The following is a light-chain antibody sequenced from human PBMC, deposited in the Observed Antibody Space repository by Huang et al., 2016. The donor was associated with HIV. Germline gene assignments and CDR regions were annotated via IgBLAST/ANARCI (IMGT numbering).Light chain of an antibody. V-gene: IGKV3-15*01. Sequence: EIVMTQSPATLSVSPGERATLSCRASQSVDSNLAWYQQKPGQAPRLLIYGASTRATGITARFSGSGSGTEFTLTISSLQSEDFAVYYCQQYNNWPPGSYTFGQGTKLEIK. CDR2: GAS. J-gene: IGKJ2*01. CDR1: QSVDSN. CDR3: QQYNNWPPGSYT.